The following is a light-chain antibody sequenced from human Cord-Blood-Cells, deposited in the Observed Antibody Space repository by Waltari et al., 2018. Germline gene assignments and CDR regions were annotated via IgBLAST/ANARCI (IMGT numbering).Light chain of an antibody. CDR3: SSYTSSSTLV. CDR1: SSDVGGYNY. CDR2: EVS. Sequence: QSALTQPASVSGSPGQSITISCTGTSSDVGGYNYVSWYQQHPGKAPKLMIYEVSNRPSGVSNRFSGSKSGNTASLTSSGRQAEDEADYYCSSYTSSSTLVFGTGTKVTVL. V-gene: IGLV2-14*01. J-gene: IGLJ1*01.